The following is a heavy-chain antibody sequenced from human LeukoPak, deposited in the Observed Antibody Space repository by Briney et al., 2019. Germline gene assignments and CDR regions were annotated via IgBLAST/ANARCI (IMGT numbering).Heavy chain of an antibody. CDR3: AREAPESYGMDV. J-gene: IGHJ6*04. CDR2: IKKDGIEK. V-gene: IGHV3-7*03. D-gene: IGHD1-14*01. CDR1: GLTFSMYW. Sequence: GGSLRLSCAASGLTFSMYWMSWVRQAPGKGLEWVANIKKDGIEKNYVDSVKGRFTISRDNAKNSLYLQMNSQRAEDTAVYYCAREAPESYGMDVWGKGTTVTVSS.